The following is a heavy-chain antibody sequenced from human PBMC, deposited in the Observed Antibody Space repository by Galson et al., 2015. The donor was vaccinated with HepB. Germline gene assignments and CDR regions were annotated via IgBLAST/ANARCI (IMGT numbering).Heavy chain of an antibody. D-gene: IGHD2-2*01. CDR1: GYTFTGYY. J-gene: IGHJ4*02. CDR3: ARAYCSSTSCSTKAAFDY. Sequence: SVKVSCKASGYTFTGYYMHWVRQAPGQGLEWMGWINPNSGGTNYAQEFQGRVTMTRDTSISTAYMELSRLRSDDTAVYYCARAYCSSTSCSTKAAFDYWGQGTLSPSPQ. V-gene: IGHV1-2*02. CDR2: INPNSGGT.